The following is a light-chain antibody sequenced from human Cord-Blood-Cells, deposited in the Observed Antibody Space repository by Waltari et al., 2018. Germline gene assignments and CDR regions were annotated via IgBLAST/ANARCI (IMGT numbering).Light chain of an antibody. CDR3: SSYTSSSIWV. Sequence: QSALTQPASVSGSPGQSIPISCTGTSSDGAGYNYVSWYQQHPGKAPKLMIYDVSNRPSGVSNRFSGSKSGNTASLTISGLQAEDEADYYCSSYTSSSIWVFGGGTKLTVL. V-gene: IGLV2-14*01. CDR1: SSDGAGYNY. CDR2: DVS. J-gene: IGLJ3*02.